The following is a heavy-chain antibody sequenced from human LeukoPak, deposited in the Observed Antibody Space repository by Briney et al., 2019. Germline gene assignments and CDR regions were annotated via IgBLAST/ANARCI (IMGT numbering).Heavy chain of an antibody. CDR2: IYHSGST. CDR3: ARRTYSSGFDYIDY. CDR1: GGSISSYY. Sequence: SETLSLTCTVSGGSISSYYWSWMRQPPGKGLEWMGYIYHSGSTSYNPSLKSRVTISVDTSKSQFSLKLSSVIAADTAVYYCARRTYSSGFDYIDYWGQGTLVTVSS. D-gene: IGHD6-19*01. V-gene: IGHV4-4*08. J-gene: IGHJ4*02.